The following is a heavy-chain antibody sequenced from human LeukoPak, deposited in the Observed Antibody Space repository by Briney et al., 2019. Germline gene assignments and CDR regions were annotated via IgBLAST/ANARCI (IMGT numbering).Heavy chain of an antibody. Sequence: ASVKVSCKASGYTFTSYGISWVRQAPGQGLEWMGWISAYSGNTNYAQKLQGRVTMTTDTSTSTAYMELRSLRSDDTAVYYCARAWFGELSRYYYYYGMDVWGQGTTVTVSS. CDR3: ARAWFGELSRYYYYYGMDV. V-gene: IGHV1-18*01. J-gene: IGHJ6*02. CDR2: ISAYSGNT. CDR1: GYTFTSYG. D-gene: IGHD3-10*01.